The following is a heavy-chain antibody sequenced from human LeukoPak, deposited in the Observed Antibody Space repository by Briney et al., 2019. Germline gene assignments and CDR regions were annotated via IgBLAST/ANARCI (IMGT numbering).Heavy chain of an antibody. Sequence: PGGPLRLSCADSGFTFSNYWMHWVRQAPGKGLVWVSRINPDGSSTNYADSVKGRFTISRDNSKNTLYLQMNSLRAEDTAVYYCAKEVDYDILTGYPYFDYWGQGTLVTVSS. V-gene: IGHV3-74*01. CDR1: GFTFSNYW. CDR2: INPDGSST. D-gene: IGHD3-9*01. J-gene: IGHJ4*02. CDR3: AKEVDYDILTGYPYFDY.